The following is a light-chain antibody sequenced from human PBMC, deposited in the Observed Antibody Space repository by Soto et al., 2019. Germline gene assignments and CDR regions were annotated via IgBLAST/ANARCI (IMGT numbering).Light chain of an antibody. V-gene: IGLV1-40*01. CDR1: SSNFGSSYD. J-gene: IGLJ2*01. CDR3: QSYDSGLYVV. CDR2: GNN. Sequence: QSVLTQPPSVSGAPGQRVTISCTGSSSNFGSSYDVHWYRQLPGTAPKLLIYGNNNRPSGVPDRFSGSKSGTSASLASTGLQAEDEADYYCQSYDSGLYVVFGGGTKLTVL.